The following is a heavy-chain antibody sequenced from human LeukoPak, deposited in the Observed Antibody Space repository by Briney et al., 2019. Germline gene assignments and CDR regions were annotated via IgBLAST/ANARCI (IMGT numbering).Heavy chain of an antibody. CDR3: ARGDILTGSYYFGY. CDR2: IYTSGST. Sequence: SETLSLTCTVSGGSISSYYWSWIRQPAGKGLEWIGRIYTSGSTNYNPSLKSRVTMSVDTSKNQFSLKLSSVTAADTAVYYCARGDILTGSYYFGYWGQGTLVTVSS. CDR1: GGSISSYY. D-gene: IGHD3-9*01. V-gene: IGHV4-4*07. J-gene: IGHJ4*02.